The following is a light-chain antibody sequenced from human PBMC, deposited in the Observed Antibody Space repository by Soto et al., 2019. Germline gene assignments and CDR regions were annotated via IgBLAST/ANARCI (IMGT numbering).Light chain of an antibody. CDR2: DVS. V-gene: IGLV2-11*01. CDR1: SSDVGGYNY. CDR3: CSYAGSSYV. J-gene: IGLJ1*01. Sequence: QSALTQPRSVSGSPGQSVTISCTGTSSDVGGYNYVSWYQQHPGKAPKLMIYDVSKRPSGVPDRFSGSKSGNTASLTISGLQAEDEADYCCSYAGSSYVFGTGTSSPS.